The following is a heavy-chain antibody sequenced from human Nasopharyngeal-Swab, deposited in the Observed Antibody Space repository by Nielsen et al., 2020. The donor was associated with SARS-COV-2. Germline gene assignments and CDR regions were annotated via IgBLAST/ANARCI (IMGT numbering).Heavy chain of an antibody. J-gene: IGHJ3*02. V-gene: IGHV4-59*08. CDR3: SRPATTAQSDAFDI. D-gene: IGHD1-1*01. Sequence: SETLSLTCTASGGSISSYYWSWIRQPPGKGLEWIGYIYYSGSTNYNPSLKSRVTITVNTSNNRFSLRLNSVTPAETAVYYCSRPATTAQSDAFDIWGQGTMVTVS. CDR2: IYYSGST. CDR1: GGSISSYY.